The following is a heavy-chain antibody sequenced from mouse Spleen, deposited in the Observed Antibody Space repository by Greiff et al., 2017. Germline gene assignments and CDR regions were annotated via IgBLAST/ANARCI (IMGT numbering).Heavy chain of an antibody. CDR1: GYTFTSYY. J-gene: IGHJ2*01. Sequence: VHLVESGAELVKPGASVKLSCKASGYTFTSYYMYWVKQRPGQGLEWIGEINPSNGGTNFNEKFKSKATLTVDKSSSTAYMQLSSLTSEDSAVYYCTRHYGSSPFDYWGQGTTLTVSS. D-gene: IGHD1-1*01. V-gene: IGHV1S81*02. CDR3: TRHYGSSPFDY. CDR2: INPSNGGT.